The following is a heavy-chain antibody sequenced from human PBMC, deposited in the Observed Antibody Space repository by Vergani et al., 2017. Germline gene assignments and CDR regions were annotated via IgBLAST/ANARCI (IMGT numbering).Heavy chain of an antibody. CDR2: IRYDGSNK. D-gene: IGHD3-9*01. V-gene: IGHV3-30*02. CDR1: GFTFSSYS. J-gene: IGHJ6*02. CDR3: AKAVYFDWLLPYYYYGMDV. Sequence: QVQLVESGGGVVQPGGSLRLSCAASGFTFSSYSMHWVRQAPGKGLEWVAFIRYDGSNKYYADSVKGRFTISRDNSKNTLYLQMNSLRAEDTAVYYCAKAVYFDWLLPYYYYGMDVWGQGTTVTVSS.